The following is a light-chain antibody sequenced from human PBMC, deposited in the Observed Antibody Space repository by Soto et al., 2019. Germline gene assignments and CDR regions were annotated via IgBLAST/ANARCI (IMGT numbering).Light chain of an antibody. CDR1: SSDVGGYKY. V-gene: IGLV2-14*01. CDR2: EVR. Sequence: QSVLTQPASVSGSPGQSITISCTGTSSDVGGYKYVSWYQQHPGKAPKLMIYEVRNRPSGVSNRFSGSKSGNTASLTISGLQAEDEADYYCSSYTRSSTLFGGGTKLTVL. J-gene: IGLJ2*01. CDR3: SSYTRSSTL.